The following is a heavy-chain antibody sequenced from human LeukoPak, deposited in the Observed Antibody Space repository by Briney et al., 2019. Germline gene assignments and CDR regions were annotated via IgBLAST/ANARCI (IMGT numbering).Heavy chain of an antibody. CDR3: ARGFGRFGHRFGY. V-gene: IGHV3-48*03. D-gene: IGHD3-10*01. CDR1: GFTFSSFE. Sequence: GGSLRLPCAASGFTFSSFEMDWVRQAPGKGLEWISYMSSRDNTRYYAESVRGRFTMSRDNAKNSLSLQMNGLRVEDTAVYYCARGFGRFGHRFGYLGQGTLVTVSS. CDR2: MSSRDNTR. J-gene: IGHJ4*02.